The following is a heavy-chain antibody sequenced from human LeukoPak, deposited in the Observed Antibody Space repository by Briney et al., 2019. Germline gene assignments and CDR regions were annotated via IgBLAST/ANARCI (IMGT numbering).Heavy chain of an antibody. V-gene: IGHV3-23*01. J-gene: IGHJ4*02. CDR2: ISGSGGST. Sequence: PGGSLRLSCAASGFTFSSYAMSWVRQAPGKGLEWVSAISGSGGSTYYADSVKGRFTISRDNSKNTLYLQMNSLRAEDTAVHYCAKESAKYYYDSSGYPTVDWGQGTLVTVSS. CDR3: AKESAKYYYDSSGYPTVD. CDR1: GFTFSSYA. D-gene: IGHD3-22*01.